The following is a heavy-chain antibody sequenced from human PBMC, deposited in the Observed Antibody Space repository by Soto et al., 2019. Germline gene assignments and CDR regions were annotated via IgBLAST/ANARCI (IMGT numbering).Heavy chain of an antibody. CDR2: IYYSGST. CDR3: ARVADSSFDY. V-gene: IGHV4-30-4*01. Sequence: PSETLSLTCTVSGGSISSGDYYWSWIRQPPGKSLEWIGYIYYSGSTYYNPSLKSRVTISVDTSKNQFSLKLRSVTAADTAVYYCARVADSSFDYWGQGTLVTVSS. D-gene: IGHD3-22*01. J-gene: IGHJ4*02. CDR1: GGSISSGDYY.